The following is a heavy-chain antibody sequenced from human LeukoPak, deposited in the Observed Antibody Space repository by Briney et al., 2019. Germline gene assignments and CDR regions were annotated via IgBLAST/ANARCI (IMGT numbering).Heavy chain of an antibody. V-gene: IGHV4-34*01. CDR3: ARVLSRFLECLLWAGIMDY. CDR2: INHGGST. J-gene: IGHJ4*02. Sequence: SETLSLTCAVYGGSFSSYYWSWIRQPPGKGLEWIGEINHGGSTNYNPTLKRRGTISVDTSKNQFSLKVGSVTAADTAVYYCARVLSRFLECLLWAGIMDYWGQGTLVTVSS. CDR1: GGSFSSYY. D-gene: IGHD3-3*01.